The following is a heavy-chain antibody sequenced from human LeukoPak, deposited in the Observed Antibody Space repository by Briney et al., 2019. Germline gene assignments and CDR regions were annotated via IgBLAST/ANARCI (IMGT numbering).Heavy chain of an antibody. Sequence: GGSLRLSCTASGLTVSNSYMTWVRQAPGKGLEWVSLIYGGGGTYYADSVKGRFTISRHNSDNTLYLEMNSLRPDDTAVYYCARVGVGTVAGNYFDDWGQGTLDTVSS. CDR3: ARVGVGTVAGNYFDD. D-gene: IGHD6-19*01. J-gene: IGHJ4*02. V-gene: IGHV3-53*04. CDR1: GLTVSNSY. CDR2: IYGGGGT.